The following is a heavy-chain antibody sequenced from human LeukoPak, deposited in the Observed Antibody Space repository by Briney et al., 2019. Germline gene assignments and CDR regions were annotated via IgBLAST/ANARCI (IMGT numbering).Heavy chain of an antibody. CDR1: GFTFSSYE. CDR2: ISGSGGST. CDR3: AKDRGIISDY. V-gene: IGHV3-23*01. Sequence: GGSLRLSCAASGFTFSSYEMNWVRQAPGKGLEWVSAISGSGGSTYYADSVKGRFTISRDNSKNTLYLQMSSLRAEDTAVYYCAKDRGIISDYWGQGTLVTVSS. D-gene: IGHD3-10*01. J-gene: IGHJ4*02.